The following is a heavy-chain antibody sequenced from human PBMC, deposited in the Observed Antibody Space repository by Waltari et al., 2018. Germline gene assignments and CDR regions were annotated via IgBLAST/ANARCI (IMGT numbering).Heavy chain of an antibody. CDR3: ARIPVAGQWYFDL. CDR1: GFTFSTSG. V-gene: IGHV3-21*01. J-gene: IGHJ2*01. CDR2: ISRDSVYI. D-gene: IGHD6-19*01. Sequence: EVQLVASGGGLVKPGGTLRLSCAASGFTFSTSGMTWVRQAPGKGLEWVSSISRDSVYIYYADSLKGRFTISRDNAKNSLYLQMNSLRAEDTAVYHCARIPVAGQWYFDLWGRGALVTVSS.